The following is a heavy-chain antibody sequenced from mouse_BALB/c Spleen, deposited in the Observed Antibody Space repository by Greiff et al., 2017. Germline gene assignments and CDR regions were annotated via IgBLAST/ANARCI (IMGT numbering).Heavy chain of an antibody. D-gene: IGHD2-1*01. V-gene: IGHV1-4*01. CDR2: INPSSGYT. CDR1: GYTFTSYT. Sequence: VQRVESGAELARPGASVKMSCKASGYTFTSYTMHWVKQRPGQGLEWIGYINPSSGYTNYNQKFKDKATLTADESSSTAYMQLSSLTSEDSAVYYCARTPYGNYPSYWYFDVWGAGTTVTVSS. J-gene: IGHJ1*01. CDR3: ARTPYGNYPSYWYFDV.